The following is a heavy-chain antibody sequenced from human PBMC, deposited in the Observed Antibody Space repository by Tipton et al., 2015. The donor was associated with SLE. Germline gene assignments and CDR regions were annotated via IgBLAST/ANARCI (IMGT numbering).Heavy chain of an antibody. CDR2: IYFSGTT. CDR1: GASITSAGYY. V-gene: IGHV4-30-2*03. J-gene: IGHJ4*02. D-gene: IGHD6-13*01. CDR3: ASPRAAGPFDY. Sequence: QLVQSGAEVKPSQTLSLNCSVSGASITSAGYYWSWMRHHPGKGLEWIGNIYFSGTTYYNPSLKSRVTISVDTSKNQFSLKLSSGTAADTAVYYCASPRAAGPFDYWGQGTLVTVSS.